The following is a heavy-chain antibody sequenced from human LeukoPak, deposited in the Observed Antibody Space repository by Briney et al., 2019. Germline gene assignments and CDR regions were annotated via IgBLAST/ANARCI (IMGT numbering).Heavy chain of an antibody. D-gene: IGHD3-3*01. CDR3: ARGDFWSGYPKQAFDI. CDR1: GYTFTGYY. CDR2: INPNSGGT. Sequence: ASVKVSCKASGYTFTGYYMHWVRQAPGQGLEWMGWINPNSGGTNYAQKFQGRVTMTRDTSISSAYMELSRLRSDDTAVYYCARGDFWSGYPKQAFDIWGQGTMVTVSS. V-gene: IGHV1-2*02. J-gene: IGHJ3*02.